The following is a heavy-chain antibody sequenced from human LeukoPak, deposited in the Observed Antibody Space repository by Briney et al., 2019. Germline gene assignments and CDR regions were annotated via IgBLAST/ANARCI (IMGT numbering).Heavy chain of an antibody. J-gene: IGHJ4*02. D-gene: IGHD3-9*01. CDR3: ARGHTYYDILTGYKLIDY. CDR2: IKQDGSEK. CDR1: GFTFSSYW. Sequence: GGSPRLSCAASGFTFSSYWMSWVRQAPGRGLEWVANIKQDGSEKYYVDSVKGRFTISRDNAKNSLYLQMNSLRAEDTAVYQCARGHTYYDILTGYKLIDYWGQGTLVTVSS. V-gene: IGHV3-7*01.